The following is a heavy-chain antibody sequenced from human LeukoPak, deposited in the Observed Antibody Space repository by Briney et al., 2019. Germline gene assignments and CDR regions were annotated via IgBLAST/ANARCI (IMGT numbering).Heavy chain of an antibody. CDR1: GFTFSNAW. J-gene: IGHJ4*02. Sequence: PGGSLRLSCAASGFTFSNAWMSWVRQAPGKGLEWVGRIKSKTDGGTTDYAAPVKGRFTISRDDSKNTPYLQMNSLKTEDTAVYYCTMQWDYYDSSGYYRTYDYWGQGTLVTVSS. CDR2: IKSKTDGGTT. V-gene: IGHV3-15*01. D-gene: IGHD3-22*01. CDR3: TMQWDYYDSSGYYRTYDY.